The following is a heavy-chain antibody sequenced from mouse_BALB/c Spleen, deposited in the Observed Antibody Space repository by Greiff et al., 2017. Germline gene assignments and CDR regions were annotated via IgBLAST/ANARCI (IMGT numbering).Heavy chain of an antibody. V-gene: IGHV1-69*02. Sequence: QVQLQQPGAELVKPGAPVKLSCKASGYTFTSYWMNWVKQRPGRGLEWIGRIDPSDSETHYNQKFKDKATLTVDKPSSTAYIQLSSLTSEDSAVYYCARLGWLRDHYFDYWGQGTTLTVSS. CDR1: GYTFTSYW. D-gene: IGHD2-2*01. J-gene: IGHJ2*01. CDR2: IDPSDSET. CDR3: ARLGWLRDHYFDY.